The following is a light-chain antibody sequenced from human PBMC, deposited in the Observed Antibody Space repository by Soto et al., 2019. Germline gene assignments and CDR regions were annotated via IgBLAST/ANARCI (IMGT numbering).Light chain of an antibody. CDR3: QQYNNWPRT. Sequence: IVLTQSPATLSLSPGERATLSCRASQSVGSYLAWYQHKPGQAPRLLIYDAYNRVSGIPARFSGSGSGTEFTLTISSLQSEDFAVYYCQQYNNWPRTFGQGTKVDI. V-gene: IGKV3-11*01. J-gene: IGKJ1*01. CDR2: DAY. CDR1: QSVGSY.